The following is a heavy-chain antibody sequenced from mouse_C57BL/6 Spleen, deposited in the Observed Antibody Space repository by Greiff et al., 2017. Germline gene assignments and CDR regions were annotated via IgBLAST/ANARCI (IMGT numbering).Heavy chain of an antibody. J-gene: IGHJ1*03. V-gene: IGHV5-4*01. CDR2: ISDGGSYT. D-gene: IGHD1-1*01. CDR1: GFTFSSYA. Sequence: DVHLVESGGGLVKPGGSLKLSCAASGFTFSSYAMSWVRQTPEKRLEWVATISDGGSYTYYPDNVKGRFTISRDNAKNNLYLQMSHLKSEDTAMYYCARDNYYGSSYPYWYFDVWGTGTTVTVSS. CDR3: ARDNYYGSSYPYWYFDV.